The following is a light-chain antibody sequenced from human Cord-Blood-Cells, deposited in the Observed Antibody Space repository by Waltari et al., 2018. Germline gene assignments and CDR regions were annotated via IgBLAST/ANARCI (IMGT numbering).Light chain of an antibody. CDR1: QSISSY. CDR2: AAS. CDR3: QQSYST. V-gene: IGKV1-39*01. Sequence: DIQMTQSPSSLSASVGDRVTITCRASQSISSYLNWYQQKPGKAPKLLIYAASSLQSGVPSRFSGSGSGTDFTLTISSLQPEDFATYYCQQSYSTFGGGTKEEIK. J-gene: IGKJ4*01.